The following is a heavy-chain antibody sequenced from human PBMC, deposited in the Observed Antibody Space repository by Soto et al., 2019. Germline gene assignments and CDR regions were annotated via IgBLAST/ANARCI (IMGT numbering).Heavy chain of an antibody. J-gene: IGHJ4*02. V-gene: IGHV4-39*01. D-gene: IGHD2-15*01. CDR3: ASAGRYCSGGSCHQFDY. CDR1: GGSISSSSYY. Sequence: SETLSLTCTVSGGSISSSSYYWGWIRQPPGKGLEWIGSIYYSGSTYYNPSLKSRVTISVDTSKNQFSLKLSSVTAADTAVYYCASAGRYCSGGSCHQFDYWVQGTLVTVSS. CDR2: IYYSGST.